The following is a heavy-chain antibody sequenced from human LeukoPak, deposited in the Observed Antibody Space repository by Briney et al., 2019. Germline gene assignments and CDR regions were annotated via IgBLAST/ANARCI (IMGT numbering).Heavy chain of an antibody. Sequence: GGSLRLSCAASGFTFSDYYMSWIRQAPGKGLEWVSYISSSGSTIYYADSVKGRFTISRDNAKNSLYLQMNSLRAEDTAVYYCAAQRITMPIAFDIWGQGTMVTVSS. CDR3: AAQRITMPIAFDI. J-gene: IGHJ3*02. D-gene: IGHD3-10*01. V-gene: IGHV3-11*04. CDR2: ISSSGSTI. CDR1: GFTFSDYY.